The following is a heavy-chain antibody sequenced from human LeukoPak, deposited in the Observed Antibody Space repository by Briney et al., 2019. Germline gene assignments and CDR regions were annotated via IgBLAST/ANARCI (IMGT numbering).Heavy chain of an antibody. Sequence: PSETLSLTCVVYGGSFSGYYWSWIRQPPGEGLEWIGEIHPSGSTEYSPFLNSRVTISVDTSQNQFSLTLTSVTAADTAIYYCARGQDSRKTGYWGQGTLVAVSS. CDR2: IHPSGST. D-gene: IGHD2-15*01. CDR3: ARGQDSRKTGY. CDR1: GGSFSGYY. J-gene: IGHJ4*02. V-gene: IGHV4-34*01.